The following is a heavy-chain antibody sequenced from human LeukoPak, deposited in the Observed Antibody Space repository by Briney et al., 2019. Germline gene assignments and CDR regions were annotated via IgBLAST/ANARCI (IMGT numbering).Heavy chain of an antibody. CDR2: ISGSGGST. Sequence: GGSLRLSCAASEFTFSSYAMSWVRQAPGKGLEWVSAISGSGGSTYYADSVKGRFTISRDNAKNSLYLQMNSLRDEDTAVYYCARGPYGDYVDAFDIWGQGTMVTVSS. CDR1: EFTFSSYA. CDR3: ARGPYGDYVDAFDI. V-gene: IGHV3-23*01. D-gene: IGHD4-17*01. J-gene: IGHJ3*02.